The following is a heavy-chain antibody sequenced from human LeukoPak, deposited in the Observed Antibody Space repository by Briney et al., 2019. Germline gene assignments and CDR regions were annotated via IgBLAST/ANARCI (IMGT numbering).Heavy chain of an antibody. CDR2: IKSDGSGT. J-gene: IGHJ4*02. Sequence: GGSLRLSCVASGFSFTYAWVSWVRQAPGKGLVWVSRIKSDGSGTSYADSVKGRFTISRDNAKNTLYLQMNSLRAEDTAVYYCARGSDSSGWYSSFDYWGQGTLVTVSS. D-gene: IGHD6-19*01. V-gene: IGHV3-74*01. CDR1: GFSFTYAW. CDR3: ARGSDSSGWYSSFDY.